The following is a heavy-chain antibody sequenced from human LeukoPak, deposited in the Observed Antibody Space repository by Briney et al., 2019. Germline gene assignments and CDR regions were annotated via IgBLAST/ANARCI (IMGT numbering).Heavy chain of an antibody. CDR2: IYTSGST. D-gene: IGHD2-2*02. J-gene: IGHJ5*02. V-gene: IGHV4-4*07. CDR1: GGSISSYY. Sequence: SETLSLTCTVSGGSISSYYWSWIRQPAGKGLEWIGRIYTSGSTNYNPSLKSRVTMSVDTSKNQFSLKLSSVTAADTAVYYCARGYCSSTSCYTGDWFDPWGQGTLVTVSS. CDR3: ARGYCSSTSCYTGDWFDP.